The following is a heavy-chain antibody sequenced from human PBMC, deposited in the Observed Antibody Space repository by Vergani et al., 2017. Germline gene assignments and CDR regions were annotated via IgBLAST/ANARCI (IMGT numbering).Heavy chain of an antibody. D-gene: IGHD1-7*01. CDR1: GYTFTSYA. J-gene: IGHJ4*02. CDR3: ARDRYSAGTTFDY. CDR2: INAGNGNT. V-gene: IGHV1-3*01. Sequence: QVQLVQSGAEVKKPGASVKVSCKASGYTFTSYAMHWVRQAPGQRLEWMGWINAGNGNTKYSQKLQGRVTMTTDTSTSTAYMELRSLRSDDTAVYYCARDRYSAGTTFDYWGQGTLVTVSS.